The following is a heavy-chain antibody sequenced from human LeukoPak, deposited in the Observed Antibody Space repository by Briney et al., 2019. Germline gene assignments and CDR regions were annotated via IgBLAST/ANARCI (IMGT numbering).Heavy chain of an antibody. CDR2: ISGSGGST. CDR1: GFTFSSY. V-gene: IGHV3-23*01. J-gene: IGHJ4*02. CDR3: AKGPPNRITTIVVID. Sequence: GGSLRLSCAASGFTFSSYMNWARQAPGKGLEWDSAISGSGGSTYYADSVKGRFTISRDNSKNTLYLQMNSLRAEDTAVYYCAKGPPNRITTIVVIDWGQGTLVTVSS. D-gene: IGHD3-22*01.